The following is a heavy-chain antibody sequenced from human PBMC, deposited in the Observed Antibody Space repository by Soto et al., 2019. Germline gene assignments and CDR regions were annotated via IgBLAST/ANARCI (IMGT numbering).Heavy chain of an antibody. J-gene: IGHJ5*02. CDR1: GYTFTSYG. CDR3: ARDPNYDFWSGSGGFDP. Sequence: ASVKVSCKASGYTFTSYGISWVRQAPGQGLEWMGWISAYNGNTNYAQKLQGRVTMTTDTSTSTAYMELRSLRSDDTAVYHCARDPNYDFWSGSGGFDPWGQGTLVTVSS. V-gene: IGHV1-18*04. D-gene: IGHD3-3*01. CDR2: ISAYNGNT.